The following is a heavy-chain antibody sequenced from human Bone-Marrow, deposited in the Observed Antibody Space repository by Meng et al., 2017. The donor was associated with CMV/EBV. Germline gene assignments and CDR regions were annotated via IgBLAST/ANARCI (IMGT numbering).Heavy chain of an antibody. J-gene: IGHJ6*02. D-gene: IGHD3-3*01. Sequence: GESLKISCAASGFAVSSNYMSWVRQAPGKGLEWVSIIYSGGNTYYADSAKGRFTISRDNSKNTVFLQMNSLRAEDTAVYYCVLFWSGYSRGMDVWGQGTTVTVSS. CDR3: VLFWSGYSRGMDV. V-gene: IGHV3-53*01. CDR2: IYSGGNT. CDR1: GFAVSSNY.